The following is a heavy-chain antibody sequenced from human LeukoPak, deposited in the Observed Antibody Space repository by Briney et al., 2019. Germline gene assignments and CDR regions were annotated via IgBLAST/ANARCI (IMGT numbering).Heavy chain of an antibody. D-gene: IGHD3-10*01. CDR3: AWGSGSYLHY. CDR1: GGSFSGYY. V-gene: IGHV4-59*01. Sequence: PSETLSLTCAVYGGSFSGYYWSWIRQPPGKGLEWIGYIYYSGSTNYNPSLKSRVTISVDTSKNQFSLKLSSVTAADTAVYYCAWGSGSYLHYWGQGTLVTVSS. CDR2: IYYSGST. J-gene: IGHJ4*02.